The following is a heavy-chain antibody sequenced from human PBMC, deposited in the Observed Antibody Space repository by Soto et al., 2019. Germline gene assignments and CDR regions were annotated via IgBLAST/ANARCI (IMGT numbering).Heavy chain of an antibody. Sequence: EVQLVESGGGLVQPGGSLRLSSAASGFAVSSNHMTWVRQAPGKGLEWVSVNSGGSTYYADSVKGRFTISRDNSENTLYLHMNSLRDEDTAVYYCATGVNYRPILGWGQGTLVTVSS. CDR2: NSGGST. CDR1: GFAVSSNH. D-gene: IGHD3-16*01. V-gene: IGHV3-66*01. CDR3: ATGVNYRPILG. J-gene: IGHJ4*02.